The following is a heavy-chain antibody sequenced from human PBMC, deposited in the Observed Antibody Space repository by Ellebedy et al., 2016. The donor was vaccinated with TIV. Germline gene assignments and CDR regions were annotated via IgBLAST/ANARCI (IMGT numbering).Heavy chain of an antibody. CDR1: GFTFSSYA. Sequence: GESLKISCAASGFTFSSYAMHWVRQAPGKGLEWVAVISYDGSNKYYADSVKGRFTISRDNSKNTLYLQMNSLRAEETAVYYCAREVTMTKRGYWGQGTLVTVSS. CDR2: ISYDGSNK. J-gene: IGHJ4*02. CDR3: AREVTMTKRGY. V-gene: IGHV3-30-3*01. D-gene: IGHD3-22*01.